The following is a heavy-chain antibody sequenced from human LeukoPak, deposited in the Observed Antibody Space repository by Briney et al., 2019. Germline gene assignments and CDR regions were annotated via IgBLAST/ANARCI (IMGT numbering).Heavy chain of an antibody. Sequence: ASVKVSCKASGYTLTSYAISWVRQATGQGLEWMGWMTPNDGKTGYSQKFQGRVTLTGDTSVNTAYMELTGLTSEDTGVYYCARDDVLTPFDPWGQGTLVTVSS. V-gene: IGHV1-8*01. CDR1: GYTLTSYA. CDR2: MTPNDGKT. J-gene: IGHJ5*02. D-gene: IGHD3-9*01. CDR3: ARDDVLTPFDP.